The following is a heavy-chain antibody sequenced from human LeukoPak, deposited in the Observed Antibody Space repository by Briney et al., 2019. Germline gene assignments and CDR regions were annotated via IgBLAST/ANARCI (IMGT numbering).Heavy chain of an antibody. Sequence: ASVKVSCKASGYTFTSYAMNWVRQAPGQRLEWMGWINTNTGNPTYAQGFTGRFVFSLDTSVSTAYLQISSLKAEDTAVYYCAREEGKLWLSGDNYWGQGTLVTVSS. CDR1: GYTFTSYA. CDR2: INTNTGNP. V-gene: IGHV7-4-1*02. D-gene: IGHD5-18*01. CDR3: AREEGKLWLSGDNY. J-gene: IGHJ4*02.